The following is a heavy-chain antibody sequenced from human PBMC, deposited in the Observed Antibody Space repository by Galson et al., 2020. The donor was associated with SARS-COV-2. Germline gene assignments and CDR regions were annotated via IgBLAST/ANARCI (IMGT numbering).Heavy chain of an antibody. Sequence: KIGESLKISCAGSGFTFSSNSMNWVRQVPGKGLEWVSSISSSSTYIYYADSVRGRFTISRDNAKNSLYLQMNSLRAEDTAVYYCARDKRRVYDSSGADAFDIWGQGTMVIVSS. CDR1: GFTFSSNS. CDR3: ARDKRRVYDSSGADAFDI. V-gene: IGHV3-21*01. CDR2: ISSSSTYI. D-gene: IGHD3-22*01. J-gene: IGHJ3*02.